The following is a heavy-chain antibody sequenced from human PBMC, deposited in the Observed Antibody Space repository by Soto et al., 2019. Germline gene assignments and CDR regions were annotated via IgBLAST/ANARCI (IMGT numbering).Heavy chain of an antibody. J-gene: IGHJ4*02. V-gene: IGHV1-18*04. Sequence: QVQLVQSGSEVKKPGASVNVSCKAFGYTFTSYGFSWVRQVPGQGLEWLGWISAFNGDTQYAQTMKGRLTVTTDTSTTTVHMEVRGLTPADTAVYYCTRETGCHRMVCYDWGQGTLLSVS. D-gene: IGHD2-8*01. CDR3: TRETGCHRMVCYD. CDR1: GYTFTSYG. CDR2: ISAFNGDT.